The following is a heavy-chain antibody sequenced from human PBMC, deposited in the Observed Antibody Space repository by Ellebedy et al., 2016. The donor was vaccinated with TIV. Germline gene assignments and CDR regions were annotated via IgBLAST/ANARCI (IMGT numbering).Heavy chain of an antibody. CDR2: ISYDGSNK. V-gene: IGHV3-30-3*01. Sequence: GGPLRLSXAASGFTFSSYAVHWVRQAPGKGLEWVAVISYDGSNKYYADSVKGRFTISRDNSKNMLYLQINSLRAEDTAVYYCARDSGYYDSSGYSDFDYWGQGTLVTVSS. D-gene: IGHD3-22*01. CDR1: GFTFSSYA. J-gene: IGHJ4*02. CDR3: ARDSGYYDSSGYSDFDY.